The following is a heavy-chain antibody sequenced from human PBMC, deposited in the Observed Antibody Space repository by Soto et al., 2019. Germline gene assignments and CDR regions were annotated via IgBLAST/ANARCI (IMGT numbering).Heavy chain of an antibody. CDR1: GGTFSSYT. J-gene: IGHJ4*02. CDR2: IIPILGIA. V-gene: IGHV1-69*02. CDR3: ARFNRGDRGYCDY. Sequence: QVQLVQSGAEVKKPGSSVKVSCKASGGTFSSYTISWVRQAPGQGLEWMGRIIPILGIANYAQKFQGRVTITADKSTSTSYMELSSLRSEDTAVYYCARFNRGDRGYCDYWGQGTLVTVSS. D-gene: IGHD2-15*01.